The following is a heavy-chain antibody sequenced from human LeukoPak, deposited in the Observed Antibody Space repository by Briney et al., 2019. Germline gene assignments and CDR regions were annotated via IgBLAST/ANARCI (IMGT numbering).Heavy chain of an antibody. V-gene: IGHV3-74*01. Sequence: GGSLRLSCAASGNYWMHWVRQAPGKGLVWVSHINSDGSWTSYADSVKGRFTISKDNARNTVYLQMNNLRAEDTAVYYCVSFYETYWGRGTLVTVSS. J-gene: IGHJ4*02. CDR1: GNYW. CDR3: VSFYETY. CDR2: INSDGSWT. D-gene: IGHD2-2*01.